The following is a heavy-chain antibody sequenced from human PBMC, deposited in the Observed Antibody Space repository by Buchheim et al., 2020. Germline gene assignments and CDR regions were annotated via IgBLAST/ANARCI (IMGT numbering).Heavy chain of an antibody. Sequence: EEQLVESGGGLVQPGGSLRLSCAASGFTFSSYWMSWVRQAPGTGLEWVANIKQDGSEKYYVDSVKGRFTISRANAMNSLYLQMNSLRGDDTAVYYCGGGSGWIFHYRGQGTL. CDR2: IKQDGSEK. CDR1: GFTFSSYW. J-gene: IGHJ4*02. D-gene: IGHD6-19*01. CDR3: GGGSGWIFHY. V-gene: IGHV3-7*01.